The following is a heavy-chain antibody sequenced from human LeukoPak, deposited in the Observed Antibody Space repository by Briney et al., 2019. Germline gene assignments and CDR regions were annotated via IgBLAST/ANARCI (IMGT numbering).Heavy chain of an antibody. V-gene: IGHV4-38-2*02. J-gene: IGHJ4*02. Sequence: PSETLSLTCTVSGYSISSGYYWGWIRQPPGKGLEWIGSIYYSGSTYYNPSLKSRVTISVDTSKNQFSLKLSSVTAADTAVYYCASARTGYSSSWYLEFDYWGQGTLVTVSS. CDR2: IYYSGST. CDR1: GYSISSGYY. CDR3: ASARTGYSSSWYLEFDY. D-gene: IGHD6-13*01.